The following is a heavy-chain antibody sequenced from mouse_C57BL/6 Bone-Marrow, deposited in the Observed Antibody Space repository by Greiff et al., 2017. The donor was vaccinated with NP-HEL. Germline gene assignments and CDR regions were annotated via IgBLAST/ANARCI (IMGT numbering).Heavy chain of an antibody. D-gene: IGHD3-2*02. V-gene: IGHV1-52*01. CDR2: IDPSDSET. J-gene: IGHJ2*01. CDR3: ARRETAQAFFDY. CDR1: GYTFTSYW. Sequence: QVQLQQPGAELVRPGSSVKLSCKASGYTFTSYWMHWVKQRPIQGLEWIGNIDPSDSETHYNQKFKDKATLPVDKSSSTAYMQLSSLTSEDSAVFYCARRETAQAFFDYWGQGTTLTVSS.